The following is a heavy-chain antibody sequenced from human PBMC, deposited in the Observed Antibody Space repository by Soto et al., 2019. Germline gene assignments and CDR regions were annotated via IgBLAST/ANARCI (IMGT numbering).Heavy chain of an antibody. D-gene: IGHD6-19*01. CDR2: IIPIFGTA. J-gene: IGHJ5*02. V-gene: IGHV1-69*01. CDR3: ASCAIAVAYNWVDP. CDR1: GGTFSSYA. Sequence: QVQLVQSGAEVKKPGSSVKVSCKASGGTFSSYAISWVRQAPGQGLEWMGGIIPIFGTANYAQKFQGRVTITADESTSTAYVELSSLRSEDTAVYYCASCAIAVAYNWVDPWGQGTLVTVSS.